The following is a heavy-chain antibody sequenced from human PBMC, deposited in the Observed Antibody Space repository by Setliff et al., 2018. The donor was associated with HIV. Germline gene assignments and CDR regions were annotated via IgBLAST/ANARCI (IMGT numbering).Heavy chain of an antibody. CDR2: ISSGSGGST. CDR1: GFSFNNYN. CDR3: AKDHRVVSYYYDSSGYDY. Sequence: PGGSLRLSCAASGFSFNNYNMNWVRQAPGKGLEWVSSISSGSGGSTYYADSVKGRFTISRDNSKNTLYLQMNSLRAEDTAMYYCAKDHRVVSYYYDSSGYDYWGQGTLVTVS. V-gene: IGHV3-23*01. J-gene: IGHJ4*02. D-gene: IGHD3-22*01.